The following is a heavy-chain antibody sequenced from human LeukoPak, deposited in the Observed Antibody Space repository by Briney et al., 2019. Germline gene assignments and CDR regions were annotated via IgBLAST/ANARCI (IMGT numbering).Heavy chain of an antibody. CDR1: GYTFTSYY. V-gene: IGHV1-18*04. D-gene: IGHD4-17*01. CDR2: ISAYNGNT. CDR3: ARDLYGDYDLRTPYYYYYYMDV. Sequence: ASVKVSCKASGYTFTSYYMHWVRQAPGQGLEWMGWISAYNGNTNYAQKLQGRVTMTTDTSTSTAYMELRSLRSDDTAVYYCARDLYGDYDLRTPYYYYYYMDVWGKGTTVTISS. J-gene: IGHJ6*03.